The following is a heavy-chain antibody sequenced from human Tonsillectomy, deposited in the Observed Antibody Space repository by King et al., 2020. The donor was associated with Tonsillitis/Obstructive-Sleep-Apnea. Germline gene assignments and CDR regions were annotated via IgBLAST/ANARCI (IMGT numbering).Heavy chain of an antibody. J-gene: IGHJ3*02. CDR3: ARAPGELWFYDAFDI. Sequence: QLQESGPGLVKPSQTLSLTCTVSGGSISSGGYYWSWIRQHPGQGLEWIGYIYYSGSTYYNPSLKSRVTISVDTYKNQFSLKLSSVTAADTAVYYCARAPGELWFYDAFDIWGQGTMVTVSS. D-gene: IGHD5-18*01. V-gene: IGHV4-31*03. CDR2: IYYSGST. CDR1: GGSISSGGYY.